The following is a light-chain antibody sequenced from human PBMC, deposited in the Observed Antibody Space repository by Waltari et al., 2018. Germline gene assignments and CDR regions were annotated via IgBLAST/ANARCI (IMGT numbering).Light chain of an antibody. Sequence: LVLTQSPATLSLSPGERAPLSCRTSQSVSSSLAWYQQKPGQAPRLLIYGASSRATGIPDRFSGSGSGTDFTLTISSLEPEDFAVYYCQQYSNWPLTFGGGTKVEIK. CDR2: GAS. CDR3: QQYSNWPLT. J-gene: IGKJ4*01. CDR1: QSVSSS. V-gene: IGKV3-15*01.